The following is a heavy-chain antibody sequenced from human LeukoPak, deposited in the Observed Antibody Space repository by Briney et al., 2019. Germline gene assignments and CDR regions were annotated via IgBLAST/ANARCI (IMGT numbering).Heavy chain of an antibody. CDR1: GFTVSSNY. D-gene: IGHD1-26*01. CDR3: ARDLRGSYAADAFDI. CDR2: IYSGGST. J-gene: IGHJ3*02. Sequence: GGSLRLSCAASGFTVSSNYMSWVRQAPGKGLEWVSVIYSGGSTYYADSVKGRFTISRHNSENTLYLQMNSLRAEDTAVYYCARDLRGSYAADAFDIWGQGTMVTVSS. V-gene: IGHV3-53*04.